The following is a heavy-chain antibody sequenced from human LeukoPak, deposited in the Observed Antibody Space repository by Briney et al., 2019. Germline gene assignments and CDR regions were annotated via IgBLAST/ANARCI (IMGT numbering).Heavy chain of an antibody. CDR2: ISAGGGTT. V-gene: IGHV3-23*01. CDR1: GFTFSSYG. CDR3: AKVGSGSSFDY. J-gene: IGHJ4*02. Sequence: GGSLRLSCAASGFTFSSYGMNWVRQAPGKGLEWVSIISAGGGTTYYADSVKGRFTISRDNSKNTLYLQMNSLRAEDTALYYCAKVGSGSSFDYWGQGTLVTVSS. D-gene: IGHD1-26*01.